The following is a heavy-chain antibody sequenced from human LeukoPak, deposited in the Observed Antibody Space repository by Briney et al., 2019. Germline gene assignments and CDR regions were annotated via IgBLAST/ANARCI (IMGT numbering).Heavy chain of an antibody. J-gene: IGHJ4*02. Sequence: GGSLRLSCAASGFTFSSYGMHWVRQAPGKGLERVAVIWYDGSNKYYADSVKGRFTISRDNSKNTLYLQMNSLRAEDMAVYYCAKSGNAMDPAAYDDYWGQGTLVTVSS. CDR1: GFTFSSYG. CDR2: IWYDGSNK. V-gene: IGHV3-33*06. CDR3: AKSGNAMDPAAYDDY. D-gene: IGHD2-2*01.